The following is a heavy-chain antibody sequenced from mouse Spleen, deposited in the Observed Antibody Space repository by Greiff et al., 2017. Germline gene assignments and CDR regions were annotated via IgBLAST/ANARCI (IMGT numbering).Heavy chain of an antibody. CDR1: GYTFTSYW. Sequence: QVQLQQSGAELVRPGSSVKLSCKASGYTFTSYWMHWVKQRPIQGLEWIGNIDPSDSETHYNQKFKDKATLTVDKSSSTAYMQLSSLTSEDSAVYYCARGVVRKGYFDYWGQGTTLTVSS. D-gene: IGHD1-1*02. V-gene: IGHV1-52*01. CDR2: IDPSDSET. CDR3: ARGVVRKGYFDY. J-gene: IGHJ2*01.